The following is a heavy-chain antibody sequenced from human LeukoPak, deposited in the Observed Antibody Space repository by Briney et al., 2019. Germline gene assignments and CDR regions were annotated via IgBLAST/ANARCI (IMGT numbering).Heavy chain of an antibody. CDR2: IYYSGST. V-gene: IGHV4-59*01. J-gene: IGHJ4*02. CDR3: ARSHSVWTSFVY. Sequence: PSETLSLTCTVSGGSISSYYWSWIRQPPGKGLEWIGYIYYSGSTNYNPSLKSRVTISVDTSKNQFSLKLSSVTAADTAVYYCARSHSVWTSFVYWGQATLVTVSS. D-gene: IGHD3/OR15-3a*01. CDR1: GGSISSYY.